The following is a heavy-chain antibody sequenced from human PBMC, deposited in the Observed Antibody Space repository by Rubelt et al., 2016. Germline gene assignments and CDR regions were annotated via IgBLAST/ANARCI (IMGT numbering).Heavy chain of an antibody. Sequence: VQLVQSGAEVKKPGESLTISCKGSGYSFTSYWISCVRQMPGKGLEWMGRIDPSDSYTNYSPSFQGHVSSSADKSTSTAYLQWSSLKASDTAMYYCARIPGSGSSQINWFDPWGQGTLVTVSS. CDR1: GYSFTSYW. V-gene: IGHV5-10-1*01. J-gene: IGHJ5*02. D-gene: IGHD3-10*01. CDR2: IDPSDSYT. CDR3: ARIPGSGSSQINWFDP.